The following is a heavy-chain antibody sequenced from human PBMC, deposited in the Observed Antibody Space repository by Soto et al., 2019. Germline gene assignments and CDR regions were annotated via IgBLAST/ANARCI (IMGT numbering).Heavy chain of an antibody. V-gene: IGHV3-48*02. CDR3: ARDREPDGIWTFDS. CDR1: GFTFTSYS. CDR2: ITTSGSTI. D-gene: IGHD3-9*01. Sequence: GGSLRLSCAASGFTFTSYSMNWVRQAPGKGLEWVSYITTSGSTIYYANSVQGRFTFSRDNAKNSLYLQMDSLRDEDTAVYYCARDREPDGIWTFDSWGQGALVTVSS. J-gene: IGHJ4*02.